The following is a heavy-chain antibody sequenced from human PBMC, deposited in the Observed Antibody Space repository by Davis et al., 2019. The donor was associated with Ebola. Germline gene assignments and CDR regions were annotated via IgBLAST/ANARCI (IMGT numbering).Heavy chain of an antibody. V-gene: IGHV1-2*04. D-gene: IGHD6-19*01. J-gene: IGHJ6*02. CDR1: GYTFTGYY. Sequence: ASVKVSCKASGYTFTGYYMHRVRQAPGQGLEWMGWINPNSGGTNYAQKFQGWVTMTRDTSISTAYMELSRLRSDDTAVYYCARDIRVRSGWQYYYYYYGMDVWGQGTTVTVSS. CDR2: INPNSGGT. CDR3: ARDIRVRSGWQYYYYYYGMDV.